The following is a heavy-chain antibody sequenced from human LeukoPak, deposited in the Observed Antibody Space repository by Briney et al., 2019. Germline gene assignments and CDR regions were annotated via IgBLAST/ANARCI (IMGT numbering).Heavy chain of an antibody. CDR2: ISGSGGST. Sequence: GGSLRLSGAASGFTSSSYAMSWVRQAPGKGLEWVSAISGSGGSTYYADSVKGRFTISRDNSKNTLYLQMNSLRAEDTAVYYCAKGKLTRIAARVDYRGQGTLVTVSS. J-gene: IGHJ4*02. CDR1: GFTSSSYA. V-gene: IGHV3-23*01. CDR3: AKGKLTRIAARVDY. D-gene: IGHD6-6*01.